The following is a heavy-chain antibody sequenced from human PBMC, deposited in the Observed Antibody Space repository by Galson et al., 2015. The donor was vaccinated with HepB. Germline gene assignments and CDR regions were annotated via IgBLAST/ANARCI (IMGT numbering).Heavy chain of an antibody. CDR3: ARDRDCSSASCSYNWFDP. CDR2: ISYDGTNK. V-gene: IGHV3-30-3*01. J-gene: IGHJ5*02. Sequence: SLRLSCAASDFTFSGYTMHWIRQAPGKGLEWVAVISYDGTNKYYADSVKGRFTISRDNSRRTLYLHMNSLRTDDTAIYYCARDRDCSSASCSYNWFDPWGQGTPVTVSS. CDR1: DFTFSGYT. D-gene: IGHD2-2*01.